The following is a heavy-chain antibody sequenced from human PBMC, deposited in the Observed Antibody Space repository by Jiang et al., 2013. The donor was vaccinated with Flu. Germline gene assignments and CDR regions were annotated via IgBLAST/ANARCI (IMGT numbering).Heavy chain of an antibody. V-gene: IGHV5-51*01. D-gene: IGHD3-10*01. J-gene: IGHJ2*01. Sequence: IYPGDSDTRYSPSFQGQVTISADKSITTAYLQWSSLKASDTAMYYCARLPLLRGNWYFDLWGRGTLVTVSS. CDR2: IYPGDSDT. CDR3: ARLPLLRGNWYFDL.